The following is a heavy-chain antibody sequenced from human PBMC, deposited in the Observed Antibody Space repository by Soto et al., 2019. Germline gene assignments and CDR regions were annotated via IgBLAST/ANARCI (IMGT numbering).Heavy chain of an antibody. CDR3: ARDSISGWGSEGFDY. CDR1: GYTFTSYA. D-gene: IGHD6-19*01. V-gene: IGHV1-3*01. CDR2: INAGNGNT. J-gene: IGHJ4*02. Sequence: ASVKVSCEASGYTFTSYAMHWVRQAPGQRLEWMGWINAGNGNTKYSQKFQGRVTITRDTSASTAYMELSSLRSEDTAVYYCARDSISGWGSEGFDYWGQGTLVTVSS.